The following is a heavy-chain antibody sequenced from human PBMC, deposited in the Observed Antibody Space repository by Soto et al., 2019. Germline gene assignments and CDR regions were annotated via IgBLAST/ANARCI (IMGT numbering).Heavy chain of an antibody. CDR3: ARRLHAYYYYYMDV. D-gene: IGHD5-18*01. CDR2: IYYSGST. V-gene: IGHV4-59*01. J-gene: IGHJ6*03. Sequence: QVQLQESGPGLVKPSETLSLTCTVSGGSISSYYWSWIRQPPGKGLEWIGYIYYSGSTNYNPSLKSRVTISVDTSKNQFSLKLSSVTAADTAVYYCARRLHAYYYYYMDVWGKGTTVTVSS. CDR1: GGSISSYY.